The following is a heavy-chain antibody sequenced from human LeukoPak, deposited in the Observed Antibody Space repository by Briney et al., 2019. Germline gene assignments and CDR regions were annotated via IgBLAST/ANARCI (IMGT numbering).Heavy chain of an antibody. Sequence: PSETLSLTCTVSGGSLSSGSSYWSWIRQHPGKGLEWIGYIFYTGSTYYNPSLNSRINISVVTSKIQFSLQLSSVTAADTAVYYCARVGIISEPTATFYFDYWGQGTLVTVSS. CDR3: ARVGIISEPTATFYFDY. CDR2: IFYTGST. J-gene: IGHJ4*02. CDR1: GGSLSSGSSY. V-gene: IGHV4-31*03. D-gene: IGHD1-1*01.